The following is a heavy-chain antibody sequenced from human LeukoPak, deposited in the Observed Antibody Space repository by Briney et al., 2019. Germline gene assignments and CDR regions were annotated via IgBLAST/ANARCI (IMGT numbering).Heavy chain of an antibody. J-gene: IGHJ4*02. CDR2: IYYSGST. D-gene: IGHD3-3*01. CDR3: ARGRRIVSGYIYY. Sequence: SETLSLTCTVSGGSISSYYWSWIRQPPGKGLEWIGYIYYSGSTNYNPSLKSRVTISVDTSKNQFSLKLSSVTAADTAVYYCARGRRIVSGYIYYWGQGTLVTVSS. CDR1: GGSISSYY. V-gene: IGHV4-59*01.